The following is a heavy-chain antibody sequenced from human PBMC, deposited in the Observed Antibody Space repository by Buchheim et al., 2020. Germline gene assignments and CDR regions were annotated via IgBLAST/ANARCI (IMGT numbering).Heavy chain of an antibody. CDR1: EFTFSSYS. CDR3: ASMLGYCSSTSCSDSDDYYYYGMDV. J-gene: IGHJ6*02. Sequence: EVQLVESGGGLVKPGGSLRLSCAASEFTFSSYSMNWVRQAPGKGLEWVSSISSSSSYIYYADSVKGRFTISRDNAKNSLYLQMNSLRAEDTAVYYCASMLGYCSSTSCSDSDDYYYYGMDVWGQGTT. D-gene: IGHD2-2*01. CDR2: ISSSSSYI. V-gene: IGHV3-21*01.